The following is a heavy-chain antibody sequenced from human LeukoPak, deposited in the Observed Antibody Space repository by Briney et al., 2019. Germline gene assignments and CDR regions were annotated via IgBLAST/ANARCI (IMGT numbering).Heavy chain of an antibody. Sequence: GAPVKVSCKASGGTFSSYAISWVRQAPGQGLEWMGGIIPIFGTANYAQKFQGRVTITADESTSTAYMELSSLRSEDTAVYFCASAPRYSSSWPNNWFDPWGQGTLVTVSS. J-gene: IGHJ5*02. CDR3: ASAPRYSSSWPNNWFDP. CDR1: GGTFSSYA. V-gene: IGHV1-69*13. CDR2: IIPIFGTA. D-gene: IGHD6-13*01.